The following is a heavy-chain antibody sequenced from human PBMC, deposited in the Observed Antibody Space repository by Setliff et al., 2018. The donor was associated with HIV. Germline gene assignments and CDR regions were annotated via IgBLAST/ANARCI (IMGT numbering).Heavy chain of an antibody. V-gene: IGHV4-61*01. Sequence: SETLSLTCAVSGGSISSRNWWSWIRQSPGKAFEWIGYIYSTGSTNYNPSLQSRVTISMVASRNQFSLKVTSVTAADTAVYYCAKGAGFYGDYTFDHWGQGRQVTVSS. CDR2: IYSTGST. CDR3: AKGAGFYGDYTFDH. D-gene: IGHD4-17*01. J-gene: IGHJ4*02. CDR1: GGSISSRNW.